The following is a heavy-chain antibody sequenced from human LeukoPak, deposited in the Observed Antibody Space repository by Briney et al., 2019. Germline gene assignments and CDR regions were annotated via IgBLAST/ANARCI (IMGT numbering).Heavy chain of an antibody. Sequence: ASVKVSCKASGGTFSSYAISLVRQAPGQGLEWMGRIIPIFGTANYAQKFQGRVTITTDESTSTAYMELSSLRSEDTAVYYCARDRVHDSSGYYPHNFDYWGQGTLVTVSS. V-gene: IGHV1-69*05. CDR2: IIPIFGTA. CDR1: GGTFSSYA. J-gene: IGHJ4*02. D-gene: IGHD3-22*01. CDR3: ARDRVHDSSGYYPHNFDY.